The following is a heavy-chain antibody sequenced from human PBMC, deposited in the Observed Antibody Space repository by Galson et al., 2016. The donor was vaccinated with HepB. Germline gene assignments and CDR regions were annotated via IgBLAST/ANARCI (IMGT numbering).Heavy chain of an antibody. CDR3: ARLSNGWIRFDS. CDR1: GGPFSAYQ. Sequence: ETLSLTCVVDGGPFSAYQWAWIRQSPGRGLEWIGEINHSGYTNYNPSLGSRVTISIDTARNQFSLRMTSVTAADTAFYYCARLSNGWIRFDSWGQGSLVTVSS. CDR2: INHSGYT. J-gene: IGHJ4*02. D-gene: IGHD6-19*01. V-gene: IGHV4-34*01.